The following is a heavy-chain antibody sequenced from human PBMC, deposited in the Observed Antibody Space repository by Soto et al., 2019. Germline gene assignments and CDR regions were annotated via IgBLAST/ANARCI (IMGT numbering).Heavy chain of an antibody. CDR3: AREVTALGNDY. V-gene: IGHV1-8*01. D-gene: IGHD4-4*01. CDR1: GYTFTSYD. Sequence: DSVKVSCKASGYTFTSYDINWVLQATGQGLEWMGWMNPNSGNTGYAQKFQGRVTMTRNTSISTAYMELSSLRSEDTAVYYCAREVTALGNDYWGQGTLVTVSS. J-gene: IGHJ4*02. CDR2: MNPNSGNT.